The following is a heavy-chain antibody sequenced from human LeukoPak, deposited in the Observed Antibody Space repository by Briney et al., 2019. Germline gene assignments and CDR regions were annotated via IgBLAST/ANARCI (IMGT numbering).Heavy chain of an antibody. CDR3: VTELGIGVFDI. CDR2: ISTNGGST. D-gene: IGHD7-27*01. Sequence: PGGTLRLSCSASGLTFSLYSMHWVRQAPGKGLEYVSGISTNGGSTYYADSVKGRFTISRDNSKNTLYLQMSTLRAEDTAVYYCVTELGIGVFDIWGQGTMVTVSS. J-gene: IGHJ3*02. CDR1: GLTFSLYS. V-gene: IGHV3-64D*06.